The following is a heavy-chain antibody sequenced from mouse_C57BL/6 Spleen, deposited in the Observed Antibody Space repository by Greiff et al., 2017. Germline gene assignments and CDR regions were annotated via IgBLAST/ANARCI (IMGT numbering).Heavy chain of an antibody. Sequence: EVKLVESEGGLVQPGSSMKLSCTASGFTFSDYYMAWVRQVPEKGLEWVANINYDGSSTYYLDSLKSRFIISRDNAKNILYLQMSSLKSEDTATYYCAREGNWDSYAMDYWGQGTSVTVSS. CDR1: GFTFSDYY. CDR3: AREGNWDSYAMDY. J-gene: IGHJ4*01. CDR2: INYDGSST. D-gene: IGHD4-1*01. V-gene: IGHV5-16*01.